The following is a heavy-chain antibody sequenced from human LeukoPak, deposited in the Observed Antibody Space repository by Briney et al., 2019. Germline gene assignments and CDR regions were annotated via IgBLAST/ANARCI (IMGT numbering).Heavy chain of an antibody. D-gene: IGHD3-10*01. Sequence: SETLSLTCTVSGGSISSYYWSWIRQPPGKGLEWIGYIYYSGSTNYNPSLKSRVTISLDTSKNQFSLKVDSVTAADTAMYYCAREAVHYGSGSHDYWGQGTLVAVSS. V-gene: IGHV4-59*12. CDR1: GGSISSYY. CDR3: AREAVHYGSGSHDY. J-gene: IGHJ4*02. CDR2: IYYSGST.